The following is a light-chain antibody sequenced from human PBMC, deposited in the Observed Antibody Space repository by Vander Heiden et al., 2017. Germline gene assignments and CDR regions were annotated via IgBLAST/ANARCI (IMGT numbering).Light chain of an antibody. J-gene: IGKJ4*01. CDR2: WAS. V-gene: IGKV4-1*01. CDR3: QQSSTAPLT. CDR1: QSVLSSSNNKNY. Sequence: DIVMTQSPDYLPVSLGERATINCKSSQSVLSSSNNKNYLAWYQQTPGQPPKLLIDWASTRESGVPDRFSGSGSGTDFTLTISSLQAEDVAVYYCQQSSTAPLTFGGGTKVEIK.